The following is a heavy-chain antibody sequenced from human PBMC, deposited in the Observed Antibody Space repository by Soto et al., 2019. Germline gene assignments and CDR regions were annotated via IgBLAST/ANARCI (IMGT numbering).Heavy chain of an antibody. CDR3: ARVHTYYYDSGSFDY. CDR2: INPNSGDT. D-gene: IGHD3-22*01. CDR1: GYTFTGYY. J-gene: IGHJ4*02. Sequence: ASVKVSCKASGYTFTGYYMRWVRQAPGQGLEWMGWINPNSGDTNYAQKLQGRLTMTRDTSISTAYMDLSRLRSDDTAVYYCARVHTYYYDSGSFDYWGQGTLVTVSS. V-gene: IGHV1-2*02.